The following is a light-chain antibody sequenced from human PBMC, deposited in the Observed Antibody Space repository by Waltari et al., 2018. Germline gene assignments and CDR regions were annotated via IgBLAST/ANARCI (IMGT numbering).Light chain of an antibody. Sequence: DIQMTQSPASLSASVGERVTITCRASQNIGDSLNWYQHRPGTAPKFLVYTASNLQSGVPSRFSASGSGTDFTLTISSLQPEDFATYYCQEFCSTPHYTFGQGTKLEI. CDR2: TAS. CDR3: QEFCSTPHYT. J-gene: IGKJ2*01. V-gene: IGKV1-39*01. CDR1: QNIGDS.